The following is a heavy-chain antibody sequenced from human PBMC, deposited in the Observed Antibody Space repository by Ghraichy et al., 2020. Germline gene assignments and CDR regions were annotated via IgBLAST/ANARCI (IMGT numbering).Heavy chain of an antibody. CDR2: INPNSGDT. D-gene: IGHD3-3*01. Sequence: ASVKVSCKASGYTFTGYYIHWVRQAPGQGLEWMGWINPNSGDTDYAQKFQGRVTMTRDASIRSAYMELSRLRSGDTAVYYCARGNYDFWSGYWPLPELWFDPWGQGSLVTVSS. CDR1: GYTFTGYY. CDR3: ARGNYDFWSGYWPLPELWFDP. J-gene: IGHJ5*02. V-gene: IGHV1-2*02.